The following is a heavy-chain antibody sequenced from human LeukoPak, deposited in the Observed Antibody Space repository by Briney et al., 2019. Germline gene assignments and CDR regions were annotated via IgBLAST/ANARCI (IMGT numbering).Heavy chain of an antibody. CDR1: GFTVSSNY. D-gene: IGHD3-22*01. Sequence: PGGSLRLSCAASGFTVSSNYMSWVRQAPGKGLEWVSVIYSGGSTYYADSVKGRFIISRDNSKNTLYLQMNSLRAEDTAVYYCARGEYYYDSSGYYQFYYFDYWGQGTLVTVSS. J-gene: IGHJ4*02. V-gene: IGHV3-53*01. CDR3: ARGEYYYDSSGYYQFYYFDY. CDR2: IYSGGST.